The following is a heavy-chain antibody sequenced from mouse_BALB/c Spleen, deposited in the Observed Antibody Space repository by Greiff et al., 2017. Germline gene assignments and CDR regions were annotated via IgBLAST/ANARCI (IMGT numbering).Heavy chain of an antibody. CDR2: ISDGGSYT. CDR3: ARDDSSGYAWFAY. J-gene: IGHJ3*01. CDR1: GFTFSDYY. V-gene: IGHV5-4*02. Sequence: EVQVVESGGGLVKPGGSLKLSCAASGFTFSDYYMYWVRQTPEKRLEWVATISDGGSYTYYPDSVKGRFTISRDNAKNNLYLQMSSLKSEDTAMYYCARDDSSGYAWFAYWGQGTLVTVSA. D-gene: IGHD3-2*01.